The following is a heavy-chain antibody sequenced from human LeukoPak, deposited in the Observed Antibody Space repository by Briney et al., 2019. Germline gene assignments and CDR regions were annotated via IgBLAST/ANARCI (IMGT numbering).Heavy chain of an antibody. Sequence: GGSLRLSCAPSALTFSCFAVLWVRHAPEKAREWVAFIQTDGRNKCCAVSVKGRFTVSRDNSKDTLYMQMNSLRVEDTAIYYCPKDKNDSGDYSSMDVWGKGTTVTVSS. CDR3: PKDKNDSGDYSSMDV. V-gene: IGHV3-30*02. CDR1: ALTFSCFA. J-gene: IGHJ6*03. CDR2: IQTDGRNK. D-gene: IGHD4-17*01.